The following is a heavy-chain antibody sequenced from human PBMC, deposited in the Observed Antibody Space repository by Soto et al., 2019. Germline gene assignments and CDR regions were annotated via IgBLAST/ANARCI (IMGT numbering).Heavy chain of an antibody. CDR1: GYTFTSYA. Sequence: SVKVSCKASGYTFTSYAMHWVRQAPGQGLEWMGGIIPIFGTANYAQKFQGRVTITADKSTSTAYMELSSLRSEDTAVYYCARVPYYYDSSGYYSADAFDIWGQGTMVTVSS. J-gene: IGHJ3*02. V-gene: IGHV1-69*06. CDR2: IIPIFGTA. D-gene: IGHD3-22*01. CDR3: ARVPYYYDSSGYYSADAFDI.